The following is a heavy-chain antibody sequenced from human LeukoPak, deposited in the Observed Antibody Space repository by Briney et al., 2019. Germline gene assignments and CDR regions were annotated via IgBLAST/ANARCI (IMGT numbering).Heavy chain of an antibody. CDR2: ISGSGGST. J-gene: IGHJ5*02. D-gene: IGHD3-10*01. V-gene: IGHV3-23*01. CDR1: GFTFSSYA. CDR3: AKVNSRTMVRGVIFWFDP. Sequence: GGSLRLSCAASGFTFSSYAMSWVRQAPGRGLEWVSAISGSGGSTYYADSVKGRFTISRDNSKNTLYLQMNSLRAEDTAVYYCAKVNSRTMVRGVIFWFDPWGQGTLVTVSS.